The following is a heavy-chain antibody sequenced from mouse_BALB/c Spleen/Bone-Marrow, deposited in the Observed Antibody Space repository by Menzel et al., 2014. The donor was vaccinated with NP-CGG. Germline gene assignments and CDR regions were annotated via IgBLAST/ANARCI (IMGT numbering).Heavy chain of an antibody. V-gene: IGHV7-3*02. CDR2: IRNKANGYTT. Sequence: EVMLVESGGGLVQPGGSLRLSCTTSGFTFTDYYVSWVRQPPGKALEWLGFIRNKANGYTTEYSASVKGRFTISRDNSQSILYLQMNTLRAEDSATYYCARHIRHLDYWGQGTTLTVSS. CDR1: GFTFTDYY. J-gene: IGHJ2*01. CDR3: ARHIRHLDY.